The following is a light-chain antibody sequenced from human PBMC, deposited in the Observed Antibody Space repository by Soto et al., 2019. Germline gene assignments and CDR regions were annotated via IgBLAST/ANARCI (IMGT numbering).Light chain of an antibody. J-gene: IGLJ1*01. V-gene: IGLV2-18*01. CDR3: SLYTSENTYV. Sequence: QSVLTQAPAVSGSPGQSVTISCTGTSTDFVSYNRVSWYQQPPGTAPKLIIYEASNRPSGVPDRLSGSRSGNTASLTISGLQAADEADYYCSLYTSENTYVFGTGTKVTVL. CDR1: STDFVSYNR. CDR2: EAS.